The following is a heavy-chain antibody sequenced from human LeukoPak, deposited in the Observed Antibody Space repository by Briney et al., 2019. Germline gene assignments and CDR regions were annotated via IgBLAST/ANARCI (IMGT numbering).Heavy chain of an antibody. J-gene: IGHJ4*02. CDR1: GGSFSGYY. Sequence: SETLSLTCAVYGGSFSGYYWSWIRQPPGKGLEWIGEINHSGSTNYNLSLKSRVTISVDTSKNQFSLKLSSVTAADTAVYYCARDSDYYDSSGYRSTGCFDYWGQGTLVTVSS. CDR3: ARDSDYYDSSGYRSTGCFDY. D-gene: IGHD3-22*01. V-gene: IGHV4-34*01. CDR2: INHSGST.